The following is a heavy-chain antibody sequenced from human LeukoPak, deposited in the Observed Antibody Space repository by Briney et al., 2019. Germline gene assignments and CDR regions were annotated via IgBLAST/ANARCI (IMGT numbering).Heavy chain of an antibody. CDR3: ARIMGRGYCTSTSCRGDWFDP. CDR1: GASISSSNW. D-gene: IGHD2-2*01. V-gene: IGHV4-4*02. CDR2: IYHSGST. J-gene: IGHJ5*02. Sequence: SGTLSLTCAVSGASISSSNWWTWVRQPPGKGLEWIGEIYHSGSTNYNPSLKSRVTISVDKSKNQFSLKLSSVTAADTAVYYCARIMGRGYCTSTSCRGDWFDPWGQGTLVTVSS.